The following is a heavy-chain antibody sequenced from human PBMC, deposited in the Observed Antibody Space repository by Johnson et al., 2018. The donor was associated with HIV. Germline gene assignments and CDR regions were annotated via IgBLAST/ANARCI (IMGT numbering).Heavy chain of an antibody. V-gene: IGHV3-30*18. CDR1: GFSFSNYA. CDR3: AKATGAAMVTGRAFDI. Sequence: VQLLESGGGVVQPGRSLRLSCAASGFSFSNYAMDWVRQAPGKGLEWVAVISSDGSNKNYADSVKGRFTISRDNSKNTLYLQMNSLRAEDTALYYCAKATGAAMVTGRAFDIWGQGTMVTVSS. J-gene: IGHJ3*02. D-gene: IGHD5-18*01. CDR2: ISSDGSNK.